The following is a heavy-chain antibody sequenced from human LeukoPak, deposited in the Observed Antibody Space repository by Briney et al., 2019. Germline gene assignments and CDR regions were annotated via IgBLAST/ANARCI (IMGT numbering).Heavy chain of an antibody. CDR3: ARDLEKSSSWYPKSPPEH. V-gene: IGHV3-30-3*01. J-gene: IGHJ4*02. D-gene: IGHD6-13*01. CDR1: GFTFNSYA. Sequence: GTSLRLSCAASGFTFNSYAMHWVRQAPGKGLEWVVLISYDGSNKYYADSVKGRFTISRDNSKKTLYLQMNSLRAEDTALYYCARDLEKSSSWYPKSPPEHWGQGTLVTVSS. CDR2: ISYDGSNK.